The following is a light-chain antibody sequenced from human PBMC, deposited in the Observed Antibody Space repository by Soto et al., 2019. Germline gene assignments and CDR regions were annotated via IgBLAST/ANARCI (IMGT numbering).Light chain of an antibody. J-gene: IGKJ4*02. CDR1: QSLLQSNRFNY. CDR3: MPALHTPRT. CDR2: LGY. Sequence: DIVMTQSPLSLSVTPGEPASISCSSSQSLLQSNRFNYLEWHLQKTGQSPEVLMYLGYNRACGVTDNLSGSGSGTDVTLKISKVEAEDVGVFYCMPALHTPRTVGPGPQVEIK. V-gene: IGKV2-28*01.